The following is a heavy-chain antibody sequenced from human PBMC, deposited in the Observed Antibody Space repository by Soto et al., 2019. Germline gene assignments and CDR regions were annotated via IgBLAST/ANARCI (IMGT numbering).Heavy chain of an antibody. CDR1: GYTFTNYG. J-gene: IGHJ4*02. CDR3: VRGDGGYFDQ. Sequence: QVQLVQSGVEVKKPGASVKVSCKAMGYTFTNYGLSWVRQAPGEGLEWLGWISAYNGHTKYAQKVQDRVTLTTDTSASTAYLELRSLTSVDTAVYYCVRGDGGYFDQWGQGTLVLVSS. V-gene: IGHV1-18*01. CDR2: ISAYNGHT. D-gene: IGHD3-16*01.